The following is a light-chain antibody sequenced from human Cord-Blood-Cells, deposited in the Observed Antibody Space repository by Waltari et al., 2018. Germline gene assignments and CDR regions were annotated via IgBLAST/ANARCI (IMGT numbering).Light chain of an antibody. V-gene: IGLV3-19*01. J-gene: IGLJ3*02. CDR2: GKN. CDR3: YSRDSSGSHWV. Sequence: SSELTQDPAVSVALGHTVRITCQGDSLRSYYASWYPQKPGQAPVLVIYGKNNQPSGIPDRCSGSSSGNTASLTSAGAQAEEGADYYCYSRDSSGSHWVFGGGTKLTVL. CDR1: SLRSYY.